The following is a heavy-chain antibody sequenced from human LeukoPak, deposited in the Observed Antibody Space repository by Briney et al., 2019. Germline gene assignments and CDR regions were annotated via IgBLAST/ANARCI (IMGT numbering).Heavy chain of an antibody. J-gene: IGHJ4*02. CDR1: GFTFSSYG. Sequence: GGSLRLSCAASGFTFSSYGMHWVRQAPGKGLEWVAFIRYDGSNKYYADSVKGRFTISRDNSKNTLYLQMNSLRAEDTAVYYCTKGEITIFGVGSPTYWGQGTLVTVSS. CDR2: IRYDGSNK. V-gene: IGHV3-30*02. CDR3: TKGEITIFGVGSPTY. D-gene: IGHD3-3*01.